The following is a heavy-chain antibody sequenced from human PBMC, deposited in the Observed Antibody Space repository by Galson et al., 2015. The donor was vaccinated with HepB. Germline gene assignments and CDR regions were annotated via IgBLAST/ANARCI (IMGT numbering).Heavy chain of an antibody. CDR2: ISTYNGNA. J-gene: IGHJ4*02. D-gene: IGHD6-13*01. V-gene: IGHV1-18*01. CDR1: GYTFTRYG. CDR3: ARVPDSIAAVDKQGRDRLDY. Sequence: SVKVSCKASGYTFTRYGIRWVRQAPGQGLEWMGWISTYNGNANYAQRLQGRVTMTTVTSTNTAHMELRSLRSDDTAVYYCARVPDSIAAVDKQGRDRLDYWGQGTLVTVSS.